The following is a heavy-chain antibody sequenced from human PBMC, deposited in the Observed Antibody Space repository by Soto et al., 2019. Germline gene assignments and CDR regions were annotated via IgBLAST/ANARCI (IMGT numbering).Heavy chain of an antibody. CDR3: ARAARGQLVPLGYYYYMDV. J-gene: IGHJ6*03. CDR2: ISSSSSTI. D-gene: IGHD6-6*01. CDR1: GFTFSSYS. Sequence: LRLSCAASGFTFSSYSMNWVRQAPGKGLEWVSYISSSSSTIYYADSVKGRFTISRDNAKNSLYLQMNSLRAEDTAVYYCARAARGQLVPLGYYYYMDVWGKGTTVTVSS. V-gene: IGHV3-48*01.